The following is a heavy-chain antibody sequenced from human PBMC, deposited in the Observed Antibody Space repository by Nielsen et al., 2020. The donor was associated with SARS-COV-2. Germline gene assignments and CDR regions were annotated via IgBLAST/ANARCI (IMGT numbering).Heavy chain of an antibody. CDR3: TRGVGGWFDP. Sequence: GKSLKISCAAYGFTISNYDMHWVRQAAGKGLEWVSSIGAAGDTFYAGSVRGRFTISREDVENSLHLQMNSLRAGDMAVYYCTRGVGGWFDPWGQGTLVTVSS. V-gene: IGHV3-13*01. D-gene: IGHD3-10*01. J-gene: IGHJ5*02. CDR2: IGAAGDT. CDR1: GFTISNYD.